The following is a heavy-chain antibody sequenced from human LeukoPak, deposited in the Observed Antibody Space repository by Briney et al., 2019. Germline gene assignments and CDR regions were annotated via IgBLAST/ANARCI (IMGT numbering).Heavy chain of an antibody. D-gene: IGHD2-21*02. CDR1: GYSFTSYV. V-gene: IGHV1-3*01. Sequence: ASVKVSCKASGYSFTSYVLHWVRQAPGQRLEWMGWINAGKGDTKYSQKFQGRVTITRDTSASTVYMELSSLSSEDTAVYYCARGGVCSGDDCYLLGVFDYWGQGTLVTVSS. CDR2: INAGKGDT. CDR3: ARGGVCSGDDCYLLGVFDY. J-gene: IGHJ4*02.